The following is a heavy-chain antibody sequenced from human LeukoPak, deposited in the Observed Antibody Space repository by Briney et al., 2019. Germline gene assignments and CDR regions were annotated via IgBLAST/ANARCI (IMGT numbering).Heavy chain of an antibody. CDR3: AREGDCSGGSCYTWIDY. CDR1: GGSISSGSYY. J-gene: IGHJ4*02. V-gene: IGHV4-61*02. Sequence: SQTLSLTCTVSGGSISSGSYYWSWIRQPAEKGLECLGRIYPSGSTNYNPSLKSRVTISVDTSKNQFSLKLSSVTAADTAVYYCAREGDCSGGSCYTWIDYWGQGTLVTVSS. D-gene: IGHD2-15*01. CDR2: IYPSGST.